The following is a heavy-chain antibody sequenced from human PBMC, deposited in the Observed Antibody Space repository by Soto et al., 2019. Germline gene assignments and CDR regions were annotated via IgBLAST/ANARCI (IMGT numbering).Heavy chain of an antibody. Sequence: PSETLSLTCTVSGGSISSYYWSWIRQSPGKGLEWIGYIYYSGSGSTNYNPSLKSRVSISVDTSKNQFSLKLTSVTAADTAVYYCVRDRAGGDLDYWGQGTLVTVSS. D-gene: IGHD2-21*02. CDR1: GGSISSYY. V-gene: IGHV4-59*01. CDR3: VRDRAGGDLDY. CDR2: IYYSGSGST. J-gene: IGHJ4*02.